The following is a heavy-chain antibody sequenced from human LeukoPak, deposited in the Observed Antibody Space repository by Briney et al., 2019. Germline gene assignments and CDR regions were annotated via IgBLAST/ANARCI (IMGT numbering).Heavy chain of an antibody. J-gene: IGHJ4*02. V-gene: IGHV3-23*01. Sequence: GGSLRLSCAASGFTFSSYAMSWVRQAPGKGLEWVSAISGSGGSTYYADSVKGRFTISRDNSKNTLYLQMNSLRAEDTAVYYCATRITMVRGVLDYWGQGTLVTVCS. CDR1: GFTFSSYA. CDR2: ISGSGGST. CDR3: ATRITMVRGVLDY. D-gene: IGHD3-10*01.